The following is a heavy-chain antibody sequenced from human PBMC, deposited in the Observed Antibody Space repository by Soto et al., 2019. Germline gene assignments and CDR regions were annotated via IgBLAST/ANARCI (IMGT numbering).Heavy chain of an antibody. CDR2: INHSGST. D-gene: IGHD3-3*01. Sequence: NPSETLSLTCAVYGGSFSGYYWSWIRQPPGKGLEWIGEINHSGSTNYNPSLKSRVTISVDTSKNQFSLKLSSVTAADTAVYYCARGLIRYYDFWSGYSYGMDVWGQGTTVTVSS. CDR3: ARGLIRYYDFWSGYSYGMDV. J-gene: IGHJ6*02. CDR1: GGSFSGYY. V-gene: IGHV4-34*01.